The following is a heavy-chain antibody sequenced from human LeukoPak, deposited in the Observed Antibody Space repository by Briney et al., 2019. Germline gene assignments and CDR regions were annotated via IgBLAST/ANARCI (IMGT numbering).Heavy chain of an antibody. V-gene: IGHV3-74*03. D-gene: IGHD6-6*01. CDR2: INTDGSTT. J-gene: IGHJ4*02. CDR3: AKSIATREDY. CDR1: GFTFSNSW. Sequence: GGSLRLSCAASGFTFSNSWMHWVRQAPGKGLMWVSRINTDGSTTTYADSVKGRFTISRDNAKNTLYLQMSSLRAKDTAVYYCAKSIATREDYWGQGTLVTVSS.